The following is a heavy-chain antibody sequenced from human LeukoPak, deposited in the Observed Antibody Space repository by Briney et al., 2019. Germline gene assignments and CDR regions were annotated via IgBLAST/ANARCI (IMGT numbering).Heavy chain of an antibody. CDR2: IIPIFGTA. CDR1: GGTFSSYA. J-gene: IGHJ4*02. D-gene: IGHD3-3*01. V-gene: IGHV1-69*13. CDR3: ARVKVSERSGYHIDY. Sequence: ASVKVSCKASGGTFSSYAINWVRQAPGQGLEWMGGIIPIFGTANYAQKFQGRVTITADEPTSTASMELSSLRFEDTAVYYCARVKVSERSGYHIDYWGQGTLVTVSS.